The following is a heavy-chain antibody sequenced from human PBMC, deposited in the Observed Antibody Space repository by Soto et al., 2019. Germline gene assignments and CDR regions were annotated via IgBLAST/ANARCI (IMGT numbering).Heavy chain of an antibody. Sequence: QLQLQESGPGLVKPSETLSLTCTVSGGSISSSSYYWGWIRQPPGKGLEWIGSIYYSGSTYYNPSLKSRVTISVDTSKNQFSLKLSSVTAADTAVYYCARAGGRRKSFDYWGQGTLVTVSS. CDR3: ARAGGRRKSFDY. D-gene: IGHD3-16*01. J-gene: IGHJ4*02. CDR1: GGSISSSSYY. V-gene: IGHV4-39*01. CDR2: IYYSGST.